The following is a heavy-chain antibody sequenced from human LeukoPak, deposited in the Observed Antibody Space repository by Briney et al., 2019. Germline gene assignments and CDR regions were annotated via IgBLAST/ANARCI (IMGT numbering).Heavy chain of an antibody. Sequence: SVKVSCKASGGTFSSYAISWVRQAPGQGLEWMGGIIPIFGTANYAQKFQGRVTITADESTSTAYMELSSLRSEDTAVYYCARGASSVVVPAAIGDDAFDIWGQGTMVTVSS. CDR1: GGTFSSYA. V-gene: IGHV1-69*13. CDR2: IIPIFGTA. D-gene: IGHD2-2*02. J-gene: IGHJ3*02. CDR3: ARGASSVVVPAAIGDDAFDI.